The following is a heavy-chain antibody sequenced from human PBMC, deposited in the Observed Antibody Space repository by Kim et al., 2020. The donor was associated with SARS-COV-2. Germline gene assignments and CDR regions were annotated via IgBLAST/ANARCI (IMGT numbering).Heavy chain of an antibody. V-gene: IGHV3-13*04. CDR2: IGTAGDT. CDR3: ARAVSGSYFPAYYYGMDV. Sequence: GGSLRLSCAASGFTFSSYDMHWVRQATGKGLEWVSAIGTAGDTYYPGSVKGRFTISRENAKNSLYLQMNSLRAGDTAVYYCARAVSGSYFPAYYYGMDVWGQGTTVTVSS. D-gene: IGHD1-26*01. CDR1: GFTFSSYD. J-gene: IGHJ6*02.